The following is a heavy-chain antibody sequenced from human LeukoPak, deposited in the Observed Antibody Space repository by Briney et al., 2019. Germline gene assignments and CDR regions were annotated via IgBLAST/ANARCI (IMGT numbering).Heavy chain of an antibody. D-gene: IGHD3-22*01. Sequence: GGSLRLSCTASGCTFSSYGMYWVCQPPAKGLEWVAVIWFDGSNKYYADSVKGRFTITRDNSKNTLYLQMNSLRAEDTAVYYSARTDSSGYPVDYWGQGTLVTVSS. J-gene: IGHJ4*02. CDR1: GCTFSSYG. V-gene: IGHV3-33*01. CDR3: ARTDSSGYPVDY. CDR2: IWFDGSNK.